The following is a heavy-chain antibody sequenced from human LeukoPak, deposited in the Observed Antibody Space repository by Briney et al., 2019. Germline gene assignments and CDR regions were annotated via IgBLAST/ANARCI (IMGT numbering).Heavy chain of an antibody. Sequence: GASVKVSCKASGYTFTSYDINWVRQATGQGLEWMGWMNPNSGNTGYAQKFQGRVTMTRNTSISTAYMELSSLRSEDTAVYYCARGGHLYYYDSSGYSWGQGTLVTVSS. CDR1: GYTFTSYD. D-gene: IGHD3-22*01. J-gene: IGHJ5*02. V-gene: IGHV1-8*02. CDR2: MNPNSGNT. CDR3: ARGGHLYYYDSSGYS.